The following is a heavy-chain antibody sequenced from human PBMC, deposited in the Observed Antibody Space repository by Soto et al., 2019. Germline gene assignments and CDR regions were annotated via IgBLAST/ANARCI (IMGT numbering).Heavy chain of an antibody. V-gene: IGHV4-31*03. CDR1: GGSITRGGSS. J-gene: IGHJ5*01. CDR2: VAYSGST. CDR3: ARAWLYDNWFDS. Sequence: QVQLQESGPGLVKPSQTLSLTCTVSGGSITRGGSSWSWIRQHPEKGLEWIGYVAYSGSTYYNPSLKSRVTSLVDMSKNLLSLRLSSVTAADTAVYYCARAWLYDNWFDSWGQGTLVTVSS. D-gene: IGHD2-8*01.